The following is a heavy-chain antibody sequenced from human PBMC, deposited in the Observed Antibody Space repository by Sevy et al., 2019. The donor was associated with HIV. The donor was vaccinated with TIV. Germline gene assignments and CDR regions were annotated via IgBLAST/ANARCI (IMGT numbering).Heavy chain of an antibody. J-gene: IGHJ3*02. Sequence: TENLSLTCTVSGGSINSDHWNWIRQPPGKGLEWIGYVYYTGGTNYNPSLKNRVTISVDRTKNQFSLKLTSVTAADTAVYYCARRNDFAIWGQGTMVFVSS. CDR2: VYYTGGT. CDR3: ARRNDFAI. V-gene: IGHV4-59*08. CDR1: GGSINSDH.